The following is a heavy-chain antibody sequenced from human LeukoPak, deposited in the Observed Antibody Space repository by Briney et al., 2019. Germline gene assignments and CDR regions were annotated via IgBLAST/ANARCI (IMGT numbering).Heavy chain of an antibody. V-gene: IGHV3-33*01. Sequence: PGRSLRLSCAASGFTFSSYGMHWVRQAPGKGLEGVAVIWYDGTNKYYGDSVKGRFTISRDNSKNTLYLQMNSLRAEDTAVYYCAREHDYGDSWALDYWGQGTLVTVYS. D-gene: IGHD4-17*01. CDR1: GFTFSSYG. CDR3: AREHDYGDSWALDY. J-gene: IGHJ4*02. CDR2: IWYDGTNK.